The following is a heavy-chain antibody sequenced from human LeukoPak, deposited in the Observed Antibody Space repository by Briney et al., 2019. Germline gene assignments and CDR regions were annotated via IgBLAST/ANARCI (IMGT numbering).Heavy chain of an antibody. D-gene: IGHD3-22*01. CDR3: AKSSYDSSGYYLNDAFDI. CDR2: ISTSGTTI. CDR1: GFTFSDYY. V-gene: IGHV3-11*01. J-gene: IGHJ3*02. Sequence: GGSLRLSCAASGFTFSDYYMSWIRQAPGRGLEWVSYISTSGTTIYYADSVKGRFTISRDNAKNSLYLQMNSLRAEDTAVYYCAKSSYDSSGYYLNDAFDIWGQGTMVTVSS.